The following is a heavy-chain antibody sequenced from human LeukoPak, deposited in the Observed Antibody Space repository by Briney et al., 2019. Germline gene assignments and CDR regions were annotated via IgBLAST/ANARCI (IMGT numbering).Heavy chain of an antibody. CDR2: IKHDGSEK. Sequence: GGSLRLSCAASGFTFSRHWMTWVRQAPGKGLEWVANIKHDGSEKNYVDSVKGRFTISRDNAKNSLYLQMNSLRAEDTAVYYCAKESVAAEYWGQGTLVTVSS. J-gene: IGHJ4*02. D-gene: IGHD4-23*01. CDR1: GFTFSRHW. CDR3: AKESVAAEY. V-gene: IGHV3-7*03.